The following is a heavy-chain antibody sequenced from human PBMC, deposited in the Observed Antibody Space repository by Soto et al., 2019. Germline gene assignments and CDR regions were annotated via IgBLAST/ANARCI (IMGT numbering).Heavy chain of an antibody. CDR1: EVKFRAHG. CDR3: VKGRGIGGWYAYHFDY. CDR2: SGSGWSI. D-gene: IGHD6-19*01. Sequence: PVGPMRHCWGAAEVKFRAHGMSWISKKQGKGLEWVSGSGSGWSIYYADSVKGRFTISRDNSKNTLYLQMSSLKVEDTARYYCVKGRGIGGWYAYHFDYWVQRTLVPGS. J-gene: IGHJ4*02. V-gene: IGHV3-23*01.